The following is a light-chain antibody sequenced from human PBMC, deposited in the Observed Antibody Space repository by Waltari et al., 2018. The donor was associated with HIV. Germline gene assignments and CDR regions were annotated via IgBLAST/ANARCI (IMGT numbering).Light chain of an antibody. CDR2: RNN. CDR1: SSNIGSNY. Sequence: QSVLTQPPSASGTPGQRVTIPCSGSSSNIGSNYVYWYQQPPGTAPKLLIYRNNQRPSGVPDRFSGSKSGTSASLAISGVRSEDEADYYCAAWDDSLLYDFGTGTKVTVL. V-gene: IGLV1-47*01. J-gene: IGLJ1*01. CDR3: AAWDDSLLYD.